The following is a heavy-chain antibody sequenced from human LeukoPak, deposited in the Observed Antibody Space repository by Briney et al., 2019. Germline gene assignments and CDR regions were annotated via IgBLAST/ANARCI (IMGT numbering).Heavy chain of an antibody. Sequence: PGGSLRLSCAASGFTVSSNYMSWVRQAPGKGLEWVSVIYSGGSTYYADYVKGRFTISRDNSKNTLYLQMNSLRAEDTAVYYCARDLKTRAFDYWGQGTLVTVSS. J-gene: IGHJ4*02. CDR2: IYSGGST. CDR1: GFTVSSNY. V-gene: IGHV3-66*02. CDR3: ARDLKTRAFDY.